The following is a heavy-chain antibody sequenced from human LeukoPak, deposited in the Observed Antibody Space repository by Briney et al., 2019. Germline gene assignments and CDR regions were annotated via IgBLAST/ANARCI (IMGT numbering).Heavy chain of an antibody. CDR2: IIPIFGTA. CDR1: GGTFSSYA. V-gene: IGHV1-69*13. Sequence: SVKVSCKASGGTFSSYAISWVRQAPGQGLEWMGGIIPIFGTANYAQKFQGRVTITADESTCTAYMELSSLRSEDTAVYYCASGVEYSSSWQLNWFDPWGQGTLVTVSS. D-gene: IGHD6-13*01. J-gene: IGHJ5*02. CDR3: ASGVEYSSSWQLNWFDP.